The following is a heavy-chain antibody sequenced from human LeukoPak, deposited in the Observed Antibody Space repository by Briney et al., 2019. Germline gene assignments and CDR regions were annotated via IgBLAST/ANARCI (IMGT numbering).Heavy chain of an antibody. CDR1: GASISCYY. CDR3: ARYMRDSGTYDFDY. J-gene: IGHJ4*02. V-gene: IGHV4-59*13. Sequence: RSETLSLTCSVSGASISCYYWSWIRQAPGKGLEGIGYFYYTGSNNYNPSLQSRVTIKVDTYNNQFSLSLRSVTAADTAVYYCARYMRDSGTYDFDYWGQGTLVTVSS. D-gene: IGHD3-3*01. CDR2: FYYTGSN.